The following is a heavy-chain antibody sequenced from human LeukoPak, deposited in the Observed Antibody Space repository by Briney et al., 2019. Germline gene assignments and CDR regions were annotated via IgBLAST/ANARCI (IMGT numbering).Heavy chain of an antibody. Sequence: ASVTVSFKASGYTFTNYGITWVRQAPGQGLEWMGWISAYNGNTNYSQKLQGRVTMTTDTSTSTAYMELRSLRSDDTAVYYCATNDVDTAMVKDWGQGTLVTVSS. D-gene: IGHD5-18*01. V-gene: IGHV1-18*01. J-gene: IGHJ4*02. CDR2: ISAYNGNT. CDR3: ATNDVDTAMVKD. CDR1: GYTFTNYG.